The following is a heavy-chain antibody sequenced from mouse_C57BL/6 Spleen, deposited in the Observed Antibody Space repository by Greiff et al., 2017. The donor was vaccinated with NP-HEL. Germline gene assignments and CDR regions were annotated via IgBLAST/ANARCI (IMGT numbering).Heavy chain of an antibody. V-gene: IGHV5-16*02. CDR1: GFTFSDYY. J-gene: IGHJ1*03. Sequence: VQLTESEGGLVQPGSSMRLSCTASGFTFSDYYMAWVRQVPEKGLEWVANINYDGSSTYYLDSLKGRFIISRDNAKNILYLQMSSLKSEDTAIYYRARGLRRWYFDVLGTGTTVTVS. CDR2: INYDGSST. CDR3: ARGLRRWYFDV.